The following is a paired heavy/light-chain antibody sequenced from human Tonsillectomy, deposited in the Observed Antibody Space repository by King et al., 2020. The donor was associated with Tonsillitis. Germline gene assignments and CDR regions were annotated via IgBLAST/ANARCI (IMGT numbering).Heavy chain of an antibody. V-gene: IGHV3-23*01. CDR2: ITGSGAST. CDR1: GFTFSNYA. CDR3: ARAAADDYFYYYYMDV. D-gene: IGHD6-13*01. J-gene: IGHJ6*03. Sequence: EVQLLESGGGLVQPGGSLRLSCAASGFTFSNYAMSWVRQVPGKGLQWISSITGSGASTYYADSVTGRFTISRDNSKNTLCLQMNSLRAEDTAVYYCARAAADDYFYYYYMDVWGKGTTVTVSS.
Light chain of an antibody. V-gene: IGKV3-20*01. Sequence: EIVLTQSPGTLSLSPGERATLSCRASQSVRSRYLAWYQQKPGQAPRLLIYGASSRATGIPDRFSGSGSGTDFSLTISRLEPEDFAVYYCQQYGNSPWTFGQGTKVEIK. CDR2: GAS. J-gene: IGKJ1*01. CDR1: QSVRSRY. CDR3: QQYGNSPWT.